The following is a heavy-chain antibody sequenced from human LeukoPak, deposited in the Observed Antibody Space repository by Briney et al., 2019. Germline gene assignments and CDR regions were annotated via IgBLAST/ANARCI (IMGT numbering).Heavy chain of an antibody. CDR1: GYTFTSYG. CDR3: AKDDNYAPVGSCSN. V-gene: IGHV1-18*01. CDR2: ISAYNGNT. D-gene: IGHD1-26*01. Sequence: ASVKVSCKASGYTFTSYGISWVRQAPGQGLEWMGWISAYNGNTNYAQKLQGRVTMTTDTSTSTVHMELSSLRSEDTAVYYCAKDDNYAPVGSCSNWGQGTLVTVSS. J-gene: IGHJ4*02.